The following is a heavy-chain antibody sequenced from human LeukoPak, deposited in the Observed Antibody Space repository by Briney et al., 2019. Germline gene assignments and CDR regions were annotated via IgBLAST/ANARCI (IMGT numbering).Heavy chain of an antibody. J-gene: IGHJ4*02. CDR1: GFSFSTDS. V-gene: IGHV3-48*01. D-gene: IGHD3/OR15-3a*01. CDR3: ARDLDGGLGSDY. Sequence: VGSLRLSCVASGFSFSTDSMNWVRQAPGEGLGWVSYINRGSNVIYYADSVRGRFNISRDNAKNSLYLQMDSLRAEDTGIYFCARDLDGGLGSDYWGQGTLVTVSS. CDR2: INRGSNVI.